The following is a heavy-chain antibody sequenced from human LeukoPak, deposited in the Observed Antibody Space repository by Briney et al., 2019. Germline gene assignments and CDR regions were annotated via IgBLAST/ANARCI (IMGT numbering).Heavy chain of an antibody. D-gene: IGHD4-17*01. J-gene: IGHJ4*02. V-gene: IGHV4-59*01. CDR3: ARAPATILYGDYVFDY. Sequence: PSETLSLTCTVSGGSISSYYWSWIRQPPGKGLEWIGYIYYSGSTNYNPSLKSRVTISVDTSKNQFSLKLSSVTAADTAVYYCARAPATILYGDYVFDYWGQGTLVTVSS. CDR2: IYYSGST. CDR1: GGSISSYY.